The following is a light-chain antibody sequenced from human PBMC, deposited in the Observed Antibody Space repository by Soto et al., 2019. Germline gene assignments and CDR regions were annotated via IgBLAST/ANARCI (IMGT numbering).Light chain of an antibody. CDR3: QQYNNWPPWT. Sequence: EIVMTQSPATLSVSPGERATLSCRASQSVSSNLAWYQQKPGQAPRLLIYGASTRATGIPARFSGSGSGTEFTLTISSLQSEDLAGYYCQQYNNWPPWTFGQGTKLEIK. J-gene: IGKJ2*02. CDR1: QSVSSN. V-gene: IGKV3-15*01. CDR2: GAS.